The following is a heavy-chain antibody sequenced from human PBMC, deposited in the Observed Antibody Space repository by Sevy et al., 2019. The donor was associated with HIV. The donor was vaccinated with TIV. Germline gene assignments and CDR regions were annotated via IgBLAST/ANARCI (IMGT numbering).Heavy chain of an antibody. D-gene: IGHD5-18*01. J-gene: IGHJ4*02. Sequence: GGSLRLSCAASGFTFSGSAFHWDRQTPGKGLEWLGRIRTKPNNYATAYSASVKGRFVVSRDDSKNTAYLQLNSLKIEDTAVYYCTCGYGRFDYWGQGTLVTVSS. CDR3: TCGYGRFDY. CDR1: GFTFSGSA. CDR2: IRTKPNNYAT. V-gene: IGHV3-73*01.